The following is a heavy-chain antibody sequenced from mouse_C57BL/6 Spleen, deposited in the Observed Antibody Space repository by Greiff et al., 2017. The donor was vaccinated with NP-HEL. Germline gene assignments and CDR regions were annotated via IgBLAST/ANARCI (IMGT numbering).Heavy chain of an antibody. D-gene: IGHD3-2*02. CDR3: ARRGAGPRYYAMDY. J-gene: IGHJ4*01. CDR2: IYPGSGST. V-gene: IGHV1-55*01. CDR1: GYTFTSYW. Sequence: GQRQKTGAELVKPGASVKMSCKASGYTFTSYWITWVKQRPGQGLEWIGDIYPGSGSTNYNEKFKSKATLTVDTSSSTAYMQLSSLTSEDSAVYYCARRGAGPRYYAMDYWGQGTSVTVSS.